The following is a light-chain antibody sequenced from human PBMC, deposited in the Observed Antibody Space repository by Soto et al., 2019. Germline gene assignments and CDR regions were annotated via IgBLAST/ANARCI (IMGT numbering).Light chain of an antibody. J-gene: IGKJ1*01. Sequence: DIQMTQSPSSLSASVGHRVTITCRASQSITTNLNWYQQKPGKAPELLIYAASSLQSGVPTSFSGSGSGTDFILAISGLQPEGFGTYYCQQSYNTPQTFWHGTKGGIK. CDR1: QSITTN. CDR3: QQSYNTPQT. V-gene: IGKV1-39*01. CDR2: AAS.